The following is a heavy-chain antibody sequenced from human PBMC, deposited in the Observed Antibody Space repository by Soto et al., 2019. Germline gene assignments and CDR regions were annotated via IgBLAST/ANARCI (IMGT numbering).Heavy chain of an antibody. CDR1: GFTFSNYA. J-gene: IGHJ6*02. D-gene: IGHD1-26*01. CDR2: ISGSGGST. Sequence: EVQLLESGGGLVQPGGSLRLSCAASGFTFSNYAMTWFRQAPGKGLEWVSAISGSGGSTYYADSVKGRFTISRDNSKNTLYLQMGSLRAEDTAVYYCANPPPTMESTIYYYYGMDVWGQWTTVTVSS. CDR3: ANPPPTMESTIYYYYGMDV. V-gene: IGHV3-23*01.